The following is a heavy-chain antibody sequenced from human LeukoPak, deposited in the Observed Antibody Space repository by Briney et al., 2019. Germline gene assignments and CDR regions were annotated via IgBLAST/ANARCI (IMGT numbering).Heavy chain of an antibody. CDR3: AKVWSKYYDSSDTDD. CDR2: IRGNGDTT. Sequence: TGGSLRLPCVASGFTFSDYDMNWVRQAPMKGLEWISAIRGNGDTTYYADSVKGRFAISRDNSKNTLYLQMNSLRAEDTAVYYCAKVWSKYYDSSDTDDWGQGTLVTVSS. J-gene: IGHJ4*02. D-gene: IGHD3-22*01. CDR1: GFTFSDYD. V-gene: IGHV3-23*01.